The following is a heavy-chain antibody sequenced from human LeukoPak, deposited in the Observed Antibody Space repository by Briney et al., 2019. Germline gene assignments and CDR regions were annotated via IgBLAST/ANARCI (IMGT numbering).Heavy chain of an antibody. CDR2: IYTSGST. Sequence: SETLSLTCTVSGGSISSYYWSWIRQPAGKGLEWIGRIYTSGSTNYNPSLKSRVTISVDTSKNQFSLKLSSVTAADTAVYYCARAPGYCSGGSCHYYYMDVWGKGTTVTISS. V-gene: IGHV4-4*07. D-gene: IGHD2-15*01. J-gene: IGHJ6*03. CDR1: GGSISSYY. CDR3: ARAPGYCSGGSCHYYYMDV.